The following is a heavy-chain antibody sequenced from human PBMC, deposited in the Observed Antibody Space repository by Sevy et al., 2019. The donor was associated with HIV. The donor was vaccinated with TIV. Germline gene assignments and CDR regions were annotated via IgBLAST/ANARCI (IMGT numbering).Heavy chain of an antibody. CDR3: AKQLRFLEWLPDAFDI. V-gene: IGHV3-23*01. Sequence: GGSLRLSCAASGFTFHTYAMTWVRQAPGKGLEWVSGISGSGGSTYYADTVRGRFTISRDNSKNTVYLEMHSLRVEDTAIYYCAKQLRFLEWLPDAFDIWGQGTMVTVSS. CDR2: ISGSGGST. J-gene: IGHJ3*02. D-gene: IGHD3-3*01. CDR1: GFTFHTYA.